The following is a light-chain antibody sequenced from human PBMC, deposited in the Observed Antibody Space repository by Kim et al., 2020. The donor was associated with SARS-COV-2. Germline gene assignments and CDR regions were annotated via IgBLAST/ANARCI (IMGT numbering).Light chain of an antibody. CDR1: SSDVGGYNY. CDR3: CSYAGSYTYV. Sequence: GQAVTISRTRTSSDVGGYNYVSWYQQHPRKAPKLMIYDVSQRPSGVPDRFSGSKSGNTASLTISGLQAEDEADYYCCSYAGSYTYVFGTGTKVTVL. CDR2: DVS. J-gene: IGLJ1*01. V-gene: IGLV2-11*03.